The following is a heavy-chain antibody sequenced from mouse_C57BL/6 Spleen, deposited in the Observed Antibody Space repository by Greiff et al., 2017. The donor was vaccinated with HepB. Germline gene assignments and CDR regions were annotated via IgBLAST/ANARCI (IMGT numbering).Heavy chain of an antibody. Sequence: VKLMESGPGLVQPSQSLSITCTVSGFSLTSYGVHWVRQSPGKGLEWLGVIWRGGSTDYNAAFMSRLSITKDNSKSQVFFKMNSLQADDTAIYYCAKSNYGSRNWYFDVWGTGTTVTVSS. J-gene: IGHJ1*03. CDR2: IWRGGST. CDR1: GFSLTSYG. CDR3: AKSNYGSRNWYFDV. D-gene: IGHD1-1*01. V-gene: IGHV2-5*01.